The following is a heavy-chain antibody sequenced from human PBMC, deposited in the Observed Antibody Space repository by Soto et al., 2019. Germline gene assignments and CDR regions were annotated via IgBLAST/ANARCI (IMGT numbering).Heavy chain of an antibody. D-gene: IGHD3-10*01. CDR2: IIPMYGPA. CDR3: ARVTPMVRGVIDSRFDP. CDR1: GGTFSSYA. V-gene: IGHV1-69*01. J-gene: IGHJ5*02. Sequence: QVPLVQSGAEVKKPGSSVTVSCKASGGTFSSYAIHWVRQAPGQGLEWMGVIIPMYGPAKYAQRFQRRLSITADEYTLSVYMELTSLTPQDTADYYCARVTPMVRGVIDSRFDPWRHETLVTVSP.